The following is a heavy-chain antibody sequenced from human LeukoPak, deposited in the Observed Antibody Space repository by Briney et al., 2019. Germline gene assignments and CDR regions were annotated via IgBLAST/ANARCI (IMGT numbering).Heavy chain of an antibody. V-gene: IGHV1-69*13. J-gene: IGHJ6*02. CDR3: ARAGSGSAYYYYYGMDV. CDR1: GGTFSSYA. Sequence: SVTVSCTASGGTFSSYAISWVRQAPGQGLEWMGGIIPIFGTANYAQKFQGRVTITADESTSTAYMELSSLRSEDTAVYYCARAGSGSAYYYYYGMDVWGQGTTVTVSS. CDR2: IIPIFGTA. D-gene: IGHD6-25*01.